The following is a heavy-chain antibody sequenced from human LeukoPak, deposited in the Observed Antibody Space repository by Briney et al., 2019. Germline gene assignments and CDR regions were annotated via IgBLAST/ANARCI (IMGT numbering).Heavy chain of an antibody. CDR2: IIPILGIA. Sequence: ASVKVSCKASGGTFSSYAISWVRQAPGQGLEWMGRIIPILGIANYAQKFQGRVTITADKSTSTAYMELSSLRSEDTAVYYCASKSAVDIVATTGYYGMDVWGQGTTVTVSS. D-gene: IGHD5-12*01. CDR1: GGTFSSYA. CDR3: ASKSAVDIVATTGYYGMDV. J-gene: IGHJ6*02. V-gene: IGHV1-69*04.